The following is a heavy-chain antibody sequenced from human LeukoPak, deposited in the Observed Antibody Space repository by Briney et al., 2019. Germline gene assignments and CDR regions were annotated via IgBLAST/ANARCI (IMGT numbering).Heavy chain of an antibody. J-gene: IGHJ5*02. CDR2: TYYRSKWYN. D-gene: IGHD4-17*01. Sequence: SQTLSLTCGISGDSVSSNTAAWDWLRQSPSRGLEWLGRTYYRSKWYNDYAVSVKSRITINPDTSKNQFSLQLSSVTAADTAVYYCARASWGLTTVTTEYSWFDPWGQGTLVTVSS. CDR1: GDSVSSNTAA. CDR3: ARASWGLTTVTTEYSWFDP. V-gene: IGHV6-1*01.